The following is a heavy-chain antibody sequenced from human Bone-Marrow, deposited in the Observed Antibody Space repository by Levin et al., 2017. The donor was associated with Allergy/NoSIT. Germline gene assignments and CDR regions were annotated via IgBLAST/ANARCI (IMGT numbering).Heavy chain of an antibody. CDR2: IWFDGSNK. CDR1: GFTFSNYG. CDR3: ARDTYSSSSGIYNYYLDV. Sequence: PGGSLRLSCAASGFTFSNYGFHWVRQAPGKGLEWVAVIWFDGSNKFYADSVKGRFTVSRDNSKNTVYLQMNGLRAEDTAIFYCARDTYSSSSGIYNYYLDVWGRGTTVTVSS. D-gene: IGHD6-6*01. J-gene: IGHJ6*03. V-gene: IGHV3-33*01.